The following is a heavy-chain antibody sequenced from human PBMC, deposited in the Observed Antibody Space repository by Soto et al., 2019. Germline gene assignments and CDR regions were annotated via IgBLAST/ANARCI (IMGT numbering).Heavy chain of an antibody. J-gene: IGHJ4*02. Sequence: QVQLQQWGAGLLKPSETLSLTCAVYGGSFSGYYWSWIRQPPGKGLEWIGEINHSGSTNYNPSLKSRVTISVDTSENHFSLKLSSVTDADTAVYYCARCSGCNGYWGQGTLVTFSS. V-gene: IGHV4-34*01. CDR1: GGSFSGYY. CDR2: INHSGST. D-gene: IGHD6-19*01. CDR3: ARCSGCNGY.